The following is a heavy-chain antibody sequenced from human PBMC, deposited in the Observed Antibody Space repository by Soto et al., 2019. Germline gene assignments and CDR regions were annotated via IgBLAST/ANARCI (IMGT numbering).Heavy chain of an antibody. J-gene: IGHJ1*01. V-gene: IGHV1-69*02. CDR1: GGTFSSYT. CDR2: IIPILGIS. CDR3: APPLEYCQH. Sequence: QVQLVQSGAEVKKPGSSVKVSCKASGGTFSSYTISWVRQAPGQWLEWMGRIIPILGISTYAQKFRGRVTITGDKSTGTAYTELSSLRSADTAVNYCAPPLEYCQHWGQGTLVTVSS.